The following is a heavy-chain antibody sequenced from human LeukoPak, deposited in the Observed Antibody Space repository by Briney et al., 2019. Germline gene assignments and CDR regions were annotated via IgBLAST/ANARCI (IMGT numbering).Heavy chain of an antibody. Sequence: PSETLSLTCAVSGDSISSGDWWTWIRQPPGKGLEWIGSIYYSGSTYYNPSLKSRVTISVDTSKNQFSLKLSSVTAADTAVYYCARLGFSSGWSEGFDPWGQGTLVTVSS. CDR3: ARLGFSSGWSEGFDP. J-gene: IGHJ5*02. CDR2: IYYSGST. D-gene: IGHD6-19*01. V-gene: IGHV4-38-2*01. CDR1: GDSISSGDW.